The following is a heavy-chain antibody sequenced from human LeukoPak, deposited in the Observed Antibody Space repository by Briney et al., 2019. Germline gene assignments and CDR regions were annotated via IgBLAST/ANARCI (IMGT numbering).Heavy chain of an antibody. CDR1: GFTFSSYA. Sequence: GGSLRLSCAASGFTFSSYAMSWVRQAPGKGLEWVSAISGSGGSTYYADSVKGRFTISRDNSKNTLYLQMNSLRAEDTAVYYCAKSYYDSSGWHYGMDVWGQGTTVTVSS. V-gene: IGHV3-23*01. J-gene: IGHJ6*02. D-gene: IGHD3-22*01. CDR2: ISGSGGST. CDR3: AKSYYDSSGWHYGMDV.